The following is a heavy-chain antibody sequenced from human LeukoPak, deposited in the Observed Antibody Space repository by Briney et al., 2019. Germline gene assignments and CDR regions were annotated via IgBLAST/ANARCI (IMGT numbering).Heavy chain of an antibody. D-gene: IGHD1-14*01. J-gene: IGHJ4*02. CDR2: MNPNRGHT. CDR3: AKHYQTTFDY. Sequence: GASVKVSCKASGYTFTSYDINWGRQATGQEGEGRGGMNPNRGHTGYAQKFQGTVTFTRNTAISTAYMELSSLTSEDTAVYYCAKHYQTTFDYWGQGTLVIVSS. V-gene: IGHV1-8*03. CDR1: GYTFTSYD.